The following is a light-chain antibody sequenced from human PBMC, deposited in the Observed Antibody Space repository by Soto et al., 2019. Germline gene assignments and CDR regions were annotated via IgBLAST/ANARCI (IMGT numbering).Light chain of an antibody. CDR3: RQLNSYPLT. CDR2: AAS. Sequence: DIQLTQSPSFLSASVGDRVTITCRASQGISSYLAWYQQKPGKAPKLLIYAASTLQSGVPSRFSGSGSGTEFTLTINSLQPEDFATYYCRQLNSYPLTFGGGTNVEIK. CDR1: QGISSY. J-gene: IGKJ4*01. V-gene: IGKV1-9*01.